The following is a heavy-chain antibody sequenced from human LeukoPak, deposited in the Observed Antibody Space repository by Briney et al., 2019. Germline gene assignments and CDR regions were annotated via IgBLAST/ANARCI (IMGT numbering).Heavy chain of an antibody. Sequence: KASETLSLTCTVSGGSVSGGSYYWSWIRQLPGKGLEWIGYFYYTGSTNYNPSLKSRVTISVDTSKNQISLRLSSVTAADTAVYYCASGQFLVSNDYWGQGILVTVSS. CDR3: ASGQFLVSNDY. D-gene: IGHD5/OR15-5a*01. J-gene: IGHJ4*02. V-gene: IGHV4-61*01. CDR1: GGSVSGGSYY. CDR2: FYYTGST.